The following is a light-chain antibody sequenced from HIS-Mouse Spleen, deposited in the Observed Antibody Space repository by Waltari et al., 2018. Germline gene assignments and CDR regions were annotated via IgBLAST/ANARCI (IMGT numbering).Light chain of an antibody. CDR1: ALQKKY. CDR2: EDS. CDR3: YSTDSSGNHKV. V-gene: IGLV3-10*01. Sequence: SYELTQPPSVSVSPGQTARITCSGDALQKKYAYWYKQMSGQAPVLVIYEDSKRPSGIPERFSGSSSGTMATLTISGAQVEDEADYYCYSTDSSGNHKVFGGGTKLTVL. J-gene: IGLJ2*01.